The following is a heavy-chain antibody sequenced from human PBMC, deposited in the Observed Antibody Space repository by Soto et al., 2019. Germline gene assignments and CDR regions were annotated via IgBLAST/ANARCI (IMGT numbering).Heavy chain of an antibody. J-gene: IGHJ4*02. CDR2: ISYHGRDE. V-gene: IGHV3-30*18. Sequence: QVQLVESGGGVVQPGRSLRLSYAASGFSLSNYGMHWVRQAPGKGLEWVAVISYHGRDEYYADSVKGRFTISRDTSKNTLYLQMNTLRPEDTAAYYCVQDHLMNTVTTGGYWGQGTLVTVSS. CDR3: VQDHLMNTVTTGGY. D-gene: IGHD4-17*01. CDR1: GFSLSNYG.